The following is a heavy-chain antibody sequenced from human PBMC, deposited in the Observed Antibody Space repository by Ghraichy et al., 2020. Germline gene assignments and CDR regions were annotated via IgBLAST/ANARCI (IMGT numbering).Heavy chain of an antibody. Sequence: GGSLRLSCAASGFTFSSYGFHWVRQAPGKGLEWVAVIWYDGSNKYYADSVEGRFTISRDNSKNTLYLQMNSLRAEDTAVYYCARDFYYDSSRGAFDIWGQGTMVTVSS. CDR1: GFTFSSYG. CDR2: IWYDGSNK. D-gene: IGHD3-22*01. V-gene: IGHV3-33*01. CDR3: ARDFYYDSSRGAFDI. J-gene: IGHJ3*02.